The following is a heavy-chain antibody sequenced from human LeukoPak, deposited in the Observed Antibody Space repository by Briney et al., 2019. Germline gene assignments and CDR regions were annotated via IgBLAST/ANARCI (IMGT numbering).Heavy chain of an antibody. J-gene: IGHJ4*02. CDR1: GFTFSSYS. CDR2: ISSSSSYI. D-gene: IGHD2-2*02. Sequence: GGSLRLSCAASGFTFSSYSMNWVRQAPGKGLEWVSSISSSSSYIYYADSVKGRFTISRDNAKNSLFLQMNSLRAEDTAVYYCVRDSYTNTWHFQDEDYWGQGTLVTVSS. V-gene: IGHV3-21*01. CDR3: VRDSYTNTWHFQDEDY.